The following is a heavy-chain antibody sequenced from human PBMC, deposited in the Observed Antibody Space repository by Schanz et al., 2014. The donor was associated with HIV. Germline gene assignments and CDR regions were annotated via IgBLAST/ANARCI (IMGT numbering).Heavy chain of an antibody. V-gene: IGHV3-33*03. J-gene: IGHJ6*02. Sequence: VQLVESGGGLVKPGGSLSLSCVASGFTFGDHYMTWIRQAPGKGLEWVAVIWYDGSNKYYADSVKGRFTISRDNAKNSLYLQMNSLRAEDTALYYCAKDNGWPLASYYGMDVWGQGTTVTVSS. D-gene: IGHD6-19*01. CDR2: IWYDGSNK. CDR3: AKDNGWPLASYYGMDV. CDR1: GFTFGDHY.